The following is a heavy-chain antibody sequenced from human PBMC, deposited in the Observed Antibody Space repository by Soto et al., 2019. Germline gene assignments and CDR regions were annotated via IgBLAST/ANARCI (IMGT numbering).Heavy chain of an antibody. CDR1: GGSVSSGSYY. CDR2: IYYSGST. D-gene: IGHD3-22*01. CDR3: ARAQKYYYDSSGYPIDY. V-gene: IGHV4-61*01. J-gene: IGHJ4*02. Sequence: LETLSLTCTVSGGSVSSGSYYWSWIRQPPGKGLEWIGYIYYSGSTNYNPSLKSRVTISVDTSKNQFSLKLSSVTAADTALYYCARAQKYYYDSSGYPIDYWGQGTLVTAPQ.